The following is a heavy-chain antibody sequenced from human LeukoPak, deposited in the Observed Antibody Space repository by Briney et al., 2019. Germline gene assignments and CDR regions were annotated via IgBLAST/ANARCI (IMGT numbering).Heavy chain of an antibody. J-gene: IGHJ4*02. Sequence: GGSLRLSCAASGFTFSSYAMHWVRQAPGKGLEWVAVISYDGSKKYYADSVKGRFTISRDNPKNTLYLQMNSLRAEDTAVYYCAKLAVAGPNDYWGQGTLVTVSS. CDR1: GFTFSSYA. CDR2: ISYDGSKK. D-gene: IGHD6-19*01. CDR3: AKLAVAGPNDY. V-gene: IGHV3-30-3*02.